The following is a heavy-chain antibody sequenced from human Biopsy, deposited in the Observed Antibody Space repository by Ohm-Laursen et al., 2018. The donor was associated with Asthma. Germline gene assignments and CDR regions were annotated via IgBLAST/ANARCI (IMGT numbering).Heavy chain of an antibody. J-gene: IGHJ4*02. CDR2: VYWTGST. CDR3: VRAVRNEQWLAPFDY. CDR1: GGSISSFY. V-gene: IGHV4-59*07. Sequence: SDTPSLTCRVYGGSISSFYWSWIRQSPEKGLEWMGYVYWTGSTNYNPSLKSRITMSVDTSKNRMFLELTSVTAADTAIYYCVRAVRNEQWLAPFDYWGQGKPVTVSS. D-gene: IGHD6-19*01.